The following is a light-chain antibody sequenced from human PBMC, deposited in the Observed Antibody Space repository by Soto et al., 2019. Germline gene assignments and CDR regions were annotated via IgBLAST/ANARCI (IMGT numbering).Light chain of an antibody. CDR1: QDISNY. Sequence: DIQMTQSPSSLSASVGDRVTITCQASQDISNYLNWYQQKPGKAPKLLIYDASNLETGVPSRFSGSGSGTDFTFTISSLQPEDIATYYCQQYDNLPRFRQGTKLEIK. CDR3: QQYDNLPR. CDR2: DAS. V-gene: IGKV1-33*01. J-gene: IGKJ2*01.